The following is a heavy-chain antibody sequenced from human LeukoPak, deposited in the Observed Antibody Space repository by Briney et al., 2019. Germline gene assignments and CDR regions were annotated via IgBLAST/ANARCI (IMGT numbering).Heavy chain of an antibody. D-gene: IGHD3-22*01. CDR3: ARQTYDSSGYYYTDY. J-gene: IGHJ4*02. Sequence: SETLSLTCTVSGGPISSYYWSWIRQPAGKGLEWIGRIYTSGSTNYNPSLKSRVTMSVDTSKNQFSLKLSSVTAADTAVYYCARQTYDSSGYYYTDYWGQGTLVTVSS. CDR1: GGPISSYY. V-gene: IGHV4-4*07. CDR2: IYTSGST.